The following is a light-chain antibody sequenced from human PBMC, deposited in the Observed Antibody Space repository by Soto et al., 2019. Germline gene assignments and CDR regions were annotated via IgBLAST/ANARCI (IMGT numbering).Light chain of an antibody. Sequence: DVQMTQSPSTLSASVGDRVTITCRASQTIGSWLAWYQQKPGKAPKRLIYDASSLESGVPSRFSGSGSGTEFTLTISSLQPDDFATYYCQQYSTFGPGTKVDIK. CDR3: QQYST. CDR1: QTIGSW. CDR2: DAS. J-gene: IGKJ3*01. V-gene: IGKV1-5*01.